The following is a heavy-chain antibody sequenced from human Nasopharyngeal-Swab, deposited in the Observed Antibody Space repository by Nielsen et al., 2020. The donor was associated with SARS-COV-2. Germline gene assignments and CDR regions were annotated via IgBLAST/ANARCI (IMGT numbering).Heavy chain of an antibody. CDR2: IKQDGSEK. J-gene: IGHJ4*02. V-gene: IGHV3-7*01. CDR3: ARDPDYYDSSGLLDY. CDR1: GFTFSSYW. D-gene: IGHD3-22*01. Sequence: GESLKISCAASGFTFSSYWMSWVRQAPGKGLEWVANIKQDGSEKYYVDSVKGRFTISRDNAKNSLYLQMNSLRAEDTAVYYCARDPDYYDSSGLLDYWGQGTLVTVSS.